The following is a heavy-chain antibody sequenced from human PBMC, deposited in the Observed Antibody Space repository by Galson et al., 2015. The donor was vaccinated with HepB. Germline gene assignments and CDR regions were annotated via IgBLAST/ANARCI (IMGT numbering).Heavy chain of an antibody. CDR3: ARGVGSSDY. V-gene: IGHV1-18*01. D-gene: IGHD1-26*01. Sequence: SVKVSCKASGYTFSTYGISWLRQAPGQGLEWMGWVSTYNVNTNNAQKFQGRVTMTTDTSTSTAYMELRSLRSDDTAVYYCARGVGSSDYWGQGTLVTVSS. CDR2: VSTYNVNT. J-gene: IGHJ4*02. CDR1: GYTFSTYG.